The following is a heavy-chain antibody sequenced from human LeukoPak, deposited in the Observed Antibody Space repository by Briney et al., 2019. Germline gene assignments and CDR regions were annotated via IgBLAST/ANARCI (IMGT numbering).Heavy chain of an antibody. Sequence: GASVKVSCKASGYTFTVYYMHWGRRAPGQGLEWMGWINPNSGGTNYAQKFQGRVTMTRDTSISTAYMELSRLRSDDTAVYYCARYPIAAAGTGAFDIWGRDTMVTVSS. D-gene: IGHD6-13*01. V-gene: IGHV1-2*02. CDR3: ARYPIAAAGTGAFDI. J-gene: IGHJ3*02. CDR2: INPNSGGT. CDR1: GYTFTVYY.